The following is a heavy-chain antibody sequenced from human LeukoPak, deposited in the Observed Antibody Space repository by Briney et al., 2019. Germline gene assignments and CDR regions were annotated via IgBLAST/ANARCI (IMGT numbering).Heavy chain of an antibody. D-gene: IGHD3-22*01. CDR3: ARGSRTMIVVVPIDI. CDR2: ISSSSSYI. Sequence: GGSLRLSCAASGFTFSSYSMIWVRQAPGKGLEWDSSISSSSSYIYYADSVKGRFTISRDNAKNSLYLQMNSLRAEDTAVYYCARGSRTMIVVVPIDIWGQGTMVTVSS. CDR1: GFTFSSYS. V-gene: IGHV3-21*01. J-gene: IGHJ3*02.